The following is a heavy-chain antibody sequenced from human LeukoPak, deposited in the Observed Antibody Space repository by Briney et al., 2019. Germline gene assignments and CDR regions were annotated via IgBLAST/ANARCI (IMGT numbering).Heavy chain of an antibody. V-gene: IGHV1-18*01. CDR1: GYTFICYG. J-gene: IGHJ4*02. CDR3: ASDASGCGSDCYSDY. D-gene: IGHD2-21*01. CDR2: ISVYNGNT. Sequence: ASVKVSCRSTGYTFICYGISWVRQAPGQGPEWMGWISVYNGNTHYAQKFQGRVSMTTDTSTSTAYLELRSLKSEDTAIYYCASDASGCGSDCYSDYWGQGTPVIVSS.